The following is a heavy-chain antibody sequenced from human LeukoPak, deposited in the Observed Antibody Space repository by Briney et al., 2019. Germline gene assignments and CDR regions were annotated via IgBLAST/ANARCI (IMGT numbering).Heavy chain of an antibody. D-gene: IGHD6-13*01. J-gene: IGHJ4*02. CDR2: INPSGGST. Sequence: ASVKVSCKASGYTFTSYYMHWVRQAPGQGLEWMGIINPSGGSTTYAQKFQGRVAMTRDTSTSRVYMEVSSLRSEDTAVYYCARTYSSSDEFDYWGQGTLVTVSS. CDR1: GYTFTSYY. V-gene: IGHV1-46*01. CDR3: ARTYSSSDEFDY.